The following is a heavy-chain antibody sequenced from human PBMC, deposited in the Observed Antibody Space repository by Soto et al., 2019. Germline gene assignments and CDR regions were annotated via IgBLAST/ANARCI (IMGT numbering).Heavy chain of an antibody. J-gene: IGHJ5*02. CDR1: GGTFSSYA. V-gene: IGHV1-69*13. D-gene: IGHD6-25*01. Sequence: SLKVSCKASGGTFSSYAISWVRQAPGQGLEWMGGIIPIFGTANYAQKFQGRVTITADESTSTAYMELSSLRSEDTAVYYCAREVPSSGNWFAPWGQGTLVTVSS. CDR3: AREVPSSGNWFAP. CDR2: IIPIFGTA.